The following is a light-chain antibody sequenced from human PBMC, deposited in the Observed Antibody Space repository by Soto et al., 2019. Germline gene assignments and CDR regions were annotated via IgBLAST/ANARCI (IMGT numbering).Light chain of an antibody. CDR2: GES. V-gene: IGKV3-20*01. CDR3: HQYGASPWT. Sequence: EVVMTQSPATLSVSPGERVTPSCRASQSVSSNLAWYQQKTGQAPRLLIYGESSRAAGIPDRFSGSGSGTDLTLTINRLEPEDSAVYCCHQYGASPWTXGQGTKGDIK. CDR1: QSVSSN. J-gene: IGKJ1*01.